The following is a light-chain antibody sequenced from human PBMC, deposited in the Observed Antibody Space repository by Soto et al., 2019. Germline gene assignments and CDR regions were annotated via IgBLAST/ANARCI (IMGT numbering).Light chain of an antibody. V-gene: IGKV1-39*01. CDR1: QSISDY. J-gene: IGKJ5*01. Sequence: DIKMTQSPSSLSASVGDRVTITCRANQSISDYLNWYQQKPGKAPKFLIYASSSLQSGVPSRFRGSGSGTDFTLTISSRQPEDFATYYCQQSYSTPTITFGQGTRLEIK. CDR3: QQSYSTPTIT. CDR2: ASS.